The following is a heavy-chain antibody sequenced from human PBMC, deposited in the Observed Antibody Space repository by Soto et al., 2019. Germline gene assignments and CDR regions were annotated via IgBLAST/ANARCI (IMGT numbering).Heavy chain of an antibody. CDR2: IHSGGTT. Sequence: GGSLRLSCVASGFNVRSNYISWVRQAPGKGLEWVSIIHSGGTTYYADSVKGRFTISRDNSKNTVFLQMNSLRVEDTAVYYCASAPTVTTIFDCWGQGPLVPVSS. CDR3: ASAPTVTTIFDC. CDR1: GFNVRSNY. V-gene: IGHV3-66*01. J-gene: IGHJ4*02. D-gene: IGHD4-4*01.